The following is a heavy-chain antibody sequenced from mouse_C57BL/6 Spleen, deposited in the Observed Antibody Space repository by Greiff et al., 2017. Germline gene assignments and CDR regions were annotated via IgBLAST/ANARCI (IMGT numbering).Heavy chain of an antibody. Sequence: VQLQHSGPELVKPGASVKISCKASGYSFTGYYMHWVKQSHGNILDWIGYIYPYNGVSSYNQKFKGKATLTVDKSSSTAYMELRSLTSEDSAVYYCAREAYYSNYGDYAMDYWGQGTSVTVSS. CDR2: IYPYNGVS. CDR3: AREAYYSNYGDYAMDY. V-gene: IGHV1-31*01. J-gene: IGHJ4*01. D-gene: IGHD2-5*01. CDR1: GYSFTGYY.